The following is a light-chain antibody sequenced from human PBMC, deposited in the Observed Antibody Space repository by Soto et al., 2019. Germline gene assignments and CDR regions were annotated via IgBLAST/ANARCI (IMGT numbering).Light chain of an antibody. Sequence: MTQSRATLAMSPGDGAIVFCRANHSLNTNLAWYQQRPGQPPRRLIYGASTRASDVPGRFRGSGSGREFTLTISSLQSEDFAIDSCHQYNSWPCTFGQGTKL. V-gene: IGKV3-15*01. CDR3: HQYNSWPCT. CDR2: GAS. J-gene: IGKJ1*01. CDR1: HSLNTN.